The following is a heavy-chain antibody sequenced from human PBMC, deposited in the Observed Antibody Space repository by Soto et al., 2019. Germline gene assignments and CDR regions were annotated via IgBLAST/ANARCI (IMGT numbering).Heavy chain of an antibody. Sequence: PSETLSLTCTVSVGSISRGGYYWSWIRQHPGKGLEWIGYIYYSGSTYYNPSLKSRVTISVDTSKNQFSLKLSSVTAADTAVYYGARGNGDYMGVFDDWGQGALDTISA. CDR2: IYYSGST. V-gene: IGHV4-30-4*08. D-gene: IGHD4-17*01. CDR3: ARGNGDYMGVFDD. CDR1: VGSISRGGYY. J-gene: IGHJ4*02.